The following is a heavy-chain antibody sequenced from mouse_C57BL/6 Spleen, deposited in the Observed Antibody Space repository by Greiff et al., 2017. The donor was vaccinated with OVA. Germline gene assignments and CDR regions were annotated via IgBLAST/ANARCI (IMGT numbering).Heavy chain of an antibody. J-gene: IGHJ2*01. CDR3: ARGGGGNYVDY. V-gene: IGHV1-69*01. Sequence: QVQLQQPGAELVMPGASVKLSCKASGYTFTSYWMHWVKQRPGQGLEWIGEIDPSDSYTNYNQKFKGKSTLTVDKSSSTAYMQLSSLTSEDSAVDYCARGGGGNYVDYWGQGTTLTVSS. CDR2: IDPSDSYT. D-gene: IGHD1-1*02. CDR1: GYTFTSYW.